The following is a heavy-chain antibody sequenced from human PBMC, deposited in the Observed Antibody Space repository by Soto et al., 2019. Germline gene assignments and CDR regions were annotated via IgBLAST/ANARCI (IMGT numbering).Heavy chain of an antibody. J-gene: IGHJ6*02. CDR1: GFTFSSYW. CDR2: IKQDGSEK. Sequence: GGSLRLSCAASGFTFSSYWMSWVRQAPGKELEWVANIKQDGSEKYYVDSVKGRFTISRDNAKNSLYLQMNSLRAEDTAVYYCARALEIAVAGTYGMDVWGQGTTVTVSS. D-gene: IGHD6-19*01. CDR3: ARALEIAVAGTYGMDV. V-gene: IGHV3-7*03.